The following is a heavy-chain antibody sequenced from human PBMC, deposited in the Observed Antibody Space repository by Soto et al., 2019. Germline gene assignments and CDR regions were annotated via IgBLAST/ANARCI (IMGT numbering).Heavy chain of an antibody. J-gene: IGHJ4*02. Sequence: GGSLRLSCVGSEFTFSSCGMNWVRQAPGKGLEWVSAISGSGDSTDYADSVKGRFTISRDNSKNTLYLQMNSLRAEDTAVYYCAKERAYGACDLDYWGQGTLVTVSS. V-gene: IGHV3-23*01. CDR1: EFTFSSCG. CDR2: ISGSGDST. D-gene: IGHD2-21*01. CDR3: AKERAYGACDLDY.